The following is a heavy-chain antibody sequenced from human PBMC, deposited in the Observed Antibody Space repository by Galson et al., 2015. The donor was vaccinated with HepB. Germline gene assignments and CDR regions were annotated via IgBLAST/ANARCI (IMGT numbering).Heavy chain of an antibody. J-gene: IGHJ5*02. D-gene: IGHD3-10*01. Sequence: LSLTCTVSGGSISSGGYYWSWIRQHPGKGLEWIGYIYYSGSTYYNPSLKSRVTISVDTSKNQFSLKLSSVTAADTAVYYCARGGPITMVRGVTNWFDPWGQGTLVTVSS. CDR3: ARGGPITMVRGVTNWFDP. CDR1: GGSISSGGYY. V-gene: IGHV4-31*03. CDR2: IYYSGST.